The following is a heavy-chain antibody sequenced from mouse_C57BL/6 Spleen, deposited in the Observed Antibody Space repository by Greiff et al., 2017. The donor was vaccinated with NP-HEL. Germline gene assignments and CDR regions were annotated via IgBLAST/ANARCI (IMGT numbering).Heavy chain of an antibody. J-gene: IGHJ4*01. V-gene: IGHV1-59*01. Sequence: QVQLQQSGAELVRPGTSVKLSCKASGYTFTSYWMPWVKQRPGQGLEWIGVIDPSDSYTNYNQKFKGKATLTVDTSSSTAYMQLSSLTSEDSAVYYCARTPYDYYAMDYWGQGTSVTVSS. D-gene: IGHD6-5*01. CDR2: IDPSDSYT. CDR3: ARTPYDYYAMDY. CDR1: GYTFTSYW.